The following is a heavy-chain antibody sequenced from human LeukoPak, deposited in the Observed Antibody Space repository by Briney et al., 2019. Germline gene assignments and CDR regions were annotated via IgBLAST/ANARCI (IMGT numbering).Heavy chain of an antibody. D-gene: IGHD3-22*01. J-gene: IGHJ2*01. CDR1: GFTCRNAW. Sequence: GGSLRLSCAASGFTCRNAWMSWVRQAPGRGLEWLSVIYSGGRAYYADYVKGRLTSSRDNSKNPLYLQMNRLRAQDTAVYYCARDKVYYYDSSGYSYYWYFDLWGRGTLVTVSS. V-gene: IGHV3-66*01. CDR3: ARDKVYYYDSSGYSYYWYFDL. CDR2: IYSGGRA.